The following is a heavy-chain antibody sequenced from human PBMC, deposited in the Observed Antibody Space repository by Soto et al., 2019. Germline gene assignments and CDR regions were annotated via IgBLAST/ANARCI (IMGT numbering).Heavy chain of an antibody. CDR2: IIPIFGTA. J-gene: IGHJ5*02. CDR3: ASVGVYSSADHSTWFDP. V-gene: IGHV1-69*01. Sequence: QVQLVQSGAEVKKPGSSVKVSCKASGGTFRTYPISWVRQAPGQGLEWMGGIIPIFGTANYAQKFQGRVTITADESTSTAYMDLSSLRSEDTAMYYCASVGVYSSADHSTWFDPWGQGTLVSVSS. D-gene: IGHD6-19*01. CDR1: GGTFRTYP.